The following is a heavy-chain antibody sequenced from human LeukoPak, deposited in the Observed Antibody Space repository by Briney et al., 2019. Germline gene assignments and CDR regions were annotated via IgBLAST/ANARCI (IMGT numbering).Heavy chain of an antibody. Sequence: GASVKVSCKASGGTFSSYAISWVRQAPGQGLEWMGGIIPIFGTANYAQKFQGRVTITADESTSTAYMELSSLRSEDTAVYYCARRLKNSNGWTFDYWGQGTLVTVSS. J-gene: IGHJ4*02. CDR2: IIPIFGTA. D-gene: IGHD6-19*01. V-gene: IGHV1-69*13. CDR3: ARRLKNSNGWTFDY. CDR1: GGTFSSYA.